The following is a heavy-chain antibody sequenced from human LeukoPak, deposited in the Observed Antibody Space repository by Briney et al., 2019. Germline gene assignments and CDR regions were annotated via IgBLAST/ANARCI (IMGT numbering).Heavy chain of an antibody. CDR2: IYTSGST. V-gene: IGHV4-4*07. CDR1: GGSISSYY. J-gene: IGHJ6*03. D-gene: IGHD3-10*01. CDR3: ARGAYGSGSYSALYYYYMDV. Sequence: PSETLSLTCTVSGGSISSYYWSWIRQPAGKGLEWIGRIYTSGSTNYNPSLKSRVTMSVDTSKNQFSLKLSSVTAADTAVYYCARGAYGSGSYSALYYYYMDVWGKGTTVTVSS.